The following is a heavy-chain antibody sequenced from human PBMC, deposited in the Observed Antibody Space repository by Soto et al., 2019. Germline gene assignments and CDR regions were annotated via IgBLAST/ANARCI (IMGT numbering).Heavy chain of an antibody. CDR1: GFTFSSYD. Sequence: GGSLRLSCAASGFTFSSYDMHWVRQATGKGLEWVSAIGTAGDTYYPGSVKGRFTISRENAKNSLYLQMNSLRAGDTAVYYCARGGSYCGGDCYSLTPSDAFDIWGQGTMVTVSS. J-gene: IGHJ3*02. D-gene: IGHD2-21*02. CDR2: IGTAGDT. V-gene: IGHV3-13*01. CDR3: ARGGSYCGGDCYSLTPSDAFDI.